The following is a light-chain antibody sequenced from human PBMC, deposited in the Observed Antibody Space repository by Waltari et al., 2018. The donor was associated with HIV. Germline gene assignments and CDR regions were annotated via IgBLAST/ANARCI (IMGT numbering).Light chain of an antibody. CDR3: QVWDSSNEHVV. CDR1: NIGGKS. CDR2: YNS. J-gene: IGLJ3*02. Sequence: SYVLTQPPSVSVAPGAAATISCGAWNIGGKSVHWYKQQPGQAPVLVTRYNSDRPSGIPDRISGSNSGHAATLTITSVEAGDEATDYCQVWDSSNEHVVFGGGTELTVL. V-gene: IGLV3-21*04.